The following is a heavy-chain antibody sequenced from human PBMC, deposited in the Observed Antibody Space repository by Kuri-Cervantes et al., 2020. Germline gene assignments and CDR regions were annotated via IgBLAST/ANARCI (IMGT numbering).Heavy chain of an antibody. Sequence: GESLKISCAASGFTFGSYAMSWVRQAPGKGLEWVSSISGSGGTTYYADSMKGRFTISRDNSKNTLSLQMNSLRAEDTALYYCAKQSRPTADCCWPWYFDLWGRGTLVTVSS. CDR3: AKQSRPTADCCWPWYFDL. J-gene: IGHJ2*01. CDR2: ISGSGGTT. V-gene: IGHV3-23*01. D-gene: IGHD2-21*02. CDR1: GFTFGSYA.